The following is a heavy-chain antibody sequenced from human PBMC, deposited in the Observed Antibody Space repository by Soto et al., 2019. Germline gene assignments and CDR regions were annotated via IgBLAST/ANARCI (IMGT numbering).Heavy chain of an antibody. D-gene: IGHD3-16*01. CDR2: TNPSGGST. CDR1: GYTFTSYY. CDR3: ARDHSFGGVEYGMDV. V-gene: IGHV1-46*01. Sequence: ASVKVSCKASGYTFTSYYMHWVRQAPGQGLEWMGITNPSGGSTSYAQKFQGRVTMTRDTSTRTVYMELSSLRSEDTAVYYCARDHSFGGVEYGMDVWCQGTTVTAP. J-gene: IGHJ6*02.